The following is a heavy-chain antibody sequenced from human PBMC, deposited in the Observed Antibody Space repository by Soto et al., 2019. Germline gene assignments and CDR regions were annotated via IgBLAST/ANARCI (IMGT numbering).Heavy chain of an antibody. J-gene: IGHJ4*02. CDR3: ARQGGSDMGLR. V-gene: IGHV3-30-3*01. CDR1: GFTFTNYG. D-gene: IGHD2-8*02. Sequence: QVQLVESGGGVVQPGRSLRLSCAASGFTFTNYGMHWVRQAPGKGLEWVAVISYDGSIKYYADSVKGRFTISRDNSKNTLSLQMSSRRDEDTAIYYGARQGGSDMGLRWGQGTLVTVSS. CDR2: ISYDGSIK.